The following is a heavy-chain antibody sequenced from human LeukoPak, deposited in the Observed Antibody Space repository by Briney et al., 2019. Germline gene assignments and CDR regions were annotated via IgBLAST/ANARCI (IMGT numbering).Heavy chain of an antibody. Sequence: GGSLRLSCAASGITFRSFAMNWLRQAPGKGLEWVSAISGGGGGTYYADSVKGRFTISRDNSKNTLYLQMHSLRAEDTAVYYCAKEFTGWAFDIWGQGTMVTVFS. CDR2: ISGGGGGT. CDR1: GITFRSFA. J-gene: IGHJ3*02. V-gene: IGHV3-23*01. CDR3: AKEFTGWAFDI.